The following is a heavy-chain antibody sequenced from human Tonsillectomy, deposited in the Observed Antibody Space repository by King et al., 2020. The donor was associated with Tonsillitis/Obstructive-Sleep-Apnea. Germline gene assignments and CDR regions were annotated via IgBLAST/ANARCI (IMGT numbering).Heavy chain of an antibody. D-gene: IGHD1-26*01. V-gene: IGHV3-48*03. CDR3: ARGAVVGATPYFDY. CDR1: GFTFTNDE. J-gene: IGHJ4*02. CDR2: IRSGGSTM. Sequence: VQLVESGGGLVQPGGSLRLSCAASGFTFTNDEMNWVRQAPGKGLEWVSYIRSGGSTMYYADSVKGRFTISRDNGKNSLYLQMNSLRAEDTAVYYCARGAVVGATPYFDYWGQGALVTVSS.